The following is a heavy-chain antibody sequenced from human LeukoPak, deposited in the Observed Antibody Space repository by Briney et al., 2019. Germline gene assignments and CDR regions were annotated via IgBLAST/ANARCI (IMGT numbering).Heavy chain of an antibody. CDR3: ARDDGFYSAAGICQNYFDH. CDR1: GFTFSTYW. CDR2: FKQDGSER. D-gene: IGHD3-10*01. V-gene: IGHV3-7*01. J-gene: IGHJ4*02. Sequence: PGGSLRLSCEASGFTFSTYWMSWVRQAPGQGLEWVANFKQDGSERYYVDSVKGRFTISRDNAKNSLYLQMNSLRGEDTAVYYCARDDGFYSAAGICQNYFDHWGQGILVTVSP.